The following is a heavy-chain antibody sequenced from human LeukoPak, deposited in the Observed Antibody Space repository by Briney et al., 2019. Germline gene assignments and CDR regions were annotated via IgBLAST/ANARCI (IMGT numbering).Heavy chain of an antibody. Sequence: GESLKISCKGSGYSFTNYWIGWVRQMPGKGLEYMGIIYPDDSDTRYSPSFQGQVTISADKSISTAYLQWSSLKAPDSAMYYCARQYGSGSLDYWGQGTLVTVSS. CDR2: IYPDDSDT. CDR3: ARQYGSGSLDY. CDR1: GYSFTNYW. D-gene: IGHD3-10*01. V-gene: IGHV5-51*01. J-gene: IGHJ4*02.